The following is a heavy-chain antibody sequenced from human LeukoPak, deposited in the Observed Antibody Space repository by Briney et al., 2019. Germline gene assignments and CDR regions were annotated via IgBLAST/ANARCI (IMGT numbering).Heavy chain of an antibody. D-gene: IGHD3-10*01. CDR2: IYYSGST. Sequence: PSETLSLTCTVSGGSISSYYWSWIRQPPGKGLEWIGYIYYSGSTNYNPSLKSRVTISVDTSKNQFSLKLSSVTAADTAVYYCARVANYYGSRNYFYYWGQGTLVTVSS. CDR3: ARVANYYGSRNYFYY. V-gene: IGHV4-59*01. J-gene: IGHJ4*02. CDR1: GGSISSYY.